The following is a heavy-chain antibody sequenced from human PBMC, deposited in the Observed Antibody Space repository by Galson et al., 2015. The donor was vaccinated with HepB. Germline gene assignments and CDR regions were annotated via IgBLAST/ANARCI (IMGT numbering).Heavy chain of an antibody. CDR1: GFNFASYV. CDR2: ISGSGGST. V-gene: IGHV3-23*01. Sequence: SLRLSCAASGFNFASYVMNWVRQAPGKGLEWVSSISGSGGSTYYRGSFKGRFTISRDNSKNTVYLQMKSLRADDTAVYYGAKCSGSNWFVPHHFDSWGQGTLVTVSS. J-gene: IGHJ4*02. D-gene: IGHD6-13*01. CDR3: AKCSGSNWFVPHHFDS.